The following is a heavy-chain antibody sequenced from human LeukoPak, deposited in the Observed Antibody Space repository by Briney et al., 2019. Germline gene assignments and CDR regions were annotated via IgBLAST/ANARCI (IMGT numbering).Heavy chain of an antibody. V-gene: IGHV4-61*02. CDR2: IYTSGSH. CDR3: AMMTTVTNLSFDY. CDR1: GGSISSGSYY. J-gene: IGHJ4*02. D-gene: IGHD4-17*01. Sequence: KASETLSLTCTVSGGSISSGSYYWRWIRQPPGKGREWIGRIYTSGSHNYNPPLKSRATISVDTSKNQFSLKLSSVTAADTAVYYCAMMTTVTNLSFDYWGQGTLVTVSS.